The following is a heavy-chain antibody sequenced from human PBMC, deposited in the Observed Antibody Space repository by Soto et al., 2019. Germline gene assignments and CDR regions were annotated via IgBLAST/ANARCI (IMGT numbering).Heavy chain of an antibody. V-gene: IGHV4-30-4*01. CDR3: ARVYCSSTSCYTGVGAFDI. Sequence: SETLSLTCTVSGGSISSGDYYWSWIRQPPGKGLEWIGYIYYSGSTYYNPSLKSRVTISVDTSKNQFSLKLSSVTAADTAVYYCARVYCSSTSCYTGVGAFDIWGQGTMVT. CDR1: GGSISSGDYY. J-gene: IGHJ3*02. CDR2: IYYSGST. D-gene: IGHD2-2*02.